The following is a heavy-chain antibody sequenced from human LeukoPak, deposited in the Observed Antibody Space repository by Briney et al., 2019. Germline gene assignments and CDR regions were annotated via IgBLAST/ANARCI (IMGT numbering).Heavy chain of an antibody. CDR2: IYTSGST. V-gene: IGHV4-4*07. J-gene: IGHJ2*01. CDR1: GGSISRYY. Sequence: PSETLSLTCTVSGGSISRYYWSWIRQPAGERLEWIGRIYTSGSTNYNPSLKSRVTMSVDTSKNQFSLKLSSVTAADTAVYYCARGLQFFAWSMSPPLGWYFDLWGRGTLVTVSS. CDR3: ARGLQFFAWSMSPPLGWYFDL. D-gene: IGHD3-3*01.